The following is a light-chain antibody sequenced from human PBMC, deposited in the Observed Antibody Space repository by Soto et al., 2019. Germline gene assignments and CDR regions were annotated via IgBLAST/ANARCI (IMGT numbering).Light chain of an antibody. CDR2: LSSDGSH. V-gene: IGLV4-69*01. CDR3: QTWATGIVV. CDR1: SGHSSYI. J-gene: IGLJ2*01. Sequence: QSVLTQSPSASASLGASVKLTCTLSSGHSSYIIAWHQQQPEKGPQYLMKLSSDGSHTKGDGIPDRFSGSSSGAERYLTISSLQSEDEADYYCQTWATGIVVFGGGTQLTVL.